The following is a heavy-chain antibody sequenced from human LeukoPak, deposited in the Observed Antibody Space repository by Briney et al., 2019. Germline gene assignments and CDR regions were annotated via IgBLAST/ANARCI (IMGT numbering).Heavy chain of an antibody. CDR2: ISGSGGST. D-gene: IGHD3-22*01. J-gene: IGHJ4*02. V-gene: IGHV3-23*01. CDR1: GFTFSSYA. CDR3: AIDSSGRFDY. Sequence: GGSLRLSCAASGFTFSSYAMSWVRQAPGEGLEWVSAISGSGGSTYYADSVKGRFTISRDNSKNTLYLQMNSLRAEDTAVYYCAIDSSGRFDYWGQGTLVTVSS.